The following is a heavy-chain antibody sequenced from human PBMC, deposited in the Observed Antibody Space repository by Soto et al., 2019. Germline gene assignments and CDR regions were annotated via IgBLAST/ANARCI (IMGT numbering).Heavy chain of an antibody. D-gene: IGHD3-3*01. CDR2: MNPNSGNT. J-gene: IGHJ2*01. CDR1: GYTFKDYD. Sequence: QVQLLQSGAEVKQPGTSVRVSCRASGYTFKDYDINWVRRAPGQGLEWIGWMNPNSGNTAYARKFHDRITMTRSVSAGTAFMELNSLTPEDTAVYYCARRMTWSLWCFDLWGSGTQVTVSS. CDR3: ARRMTWSLWCFDL. V-gene: IGHV1-8*01.